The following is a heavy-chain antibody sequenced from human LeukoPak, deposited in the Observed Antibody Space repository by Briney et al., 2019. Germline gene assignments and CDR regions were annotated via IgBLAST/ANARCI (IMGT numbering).Heavy chain of an antibody. CDR2: IIPIFGTA. D-gene: IGHD3-22*01. Sequence: SVKVSCKASGYTFTGYYMHWVRQAPGQGLEWMGGIIPIFGTANYAQKFQGRVTITADESTSTAYMELSSLRSEDTAVYYCAREQIHYYDSSGYFDYWGQGTLVTVSS. CDR1: GYTFTGYY. J-gene: IGHJ4*02. CDR3: AREQIHYYDSSGYFDY. V-gene: IGHV1-69*13.